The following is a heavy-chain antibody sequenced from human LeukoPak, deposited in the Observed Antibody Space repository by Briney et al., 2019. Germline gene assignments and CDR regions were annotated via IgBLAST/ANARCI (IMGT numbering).Heavy chain of an antibody. Sequence: PSETLSLTCAVYGGSFSGYYWSWIRQPPGKGLEWIGEINHSGSTNYNPSLKSRVTISVDTSKNQFSLKLSSVTAADTAVYYCARGSRGWYSNVIGYWGQGTLVTVSS. CDR1: GGSFSGYY. D-gene: IGHD6-19*01. V-gene: IGHV4-34*01. CDR2: INHSGST. J-gene: IGHJ4*02. CDR3: ARGSRGWYSNVIGY.